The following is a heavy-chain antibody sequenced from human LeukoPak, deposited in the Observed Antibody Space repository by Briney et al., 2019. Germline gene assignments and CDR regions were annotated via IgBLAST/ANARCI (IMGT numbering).Heavy chain of an antibody. CDR1: GFTVSSNY. D-gene: IGHD6-13*01. CDR3: TRGPGSTWYSDY. J-gene: IGHJ4*02. Sequence: GSLRLSCAASGFTVSSNYMNWVRQAPGKGLEWVSIIYSGGDTYYADSVKGRFTISRDNSKNTLYLQMNSLRPEDTAVYYCTRGPGSTWYSDYWGQGTLVTVSS. V-gene: IGHV3-66*02. CDR2: IYSGGDT.